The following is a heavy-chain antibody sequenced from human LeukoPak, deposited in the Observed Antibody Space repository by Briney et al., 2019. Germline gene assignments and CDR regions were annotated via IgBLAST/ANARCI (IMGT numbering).Heavy chain of an antibody. CDR3: ARHCCSGPAKRVFDI. V-gene: IGHV4-39*01. CDR1: GGSIISSDYH. CDR2: ISYSGNT. J-gene: IGHJ3*02. D-gene: IGHD2-15*01. Sequence: SETLSLTCAVSGGSIISSDYHWGWVRQPPGKGLEWIGTISYSGNTDYNPSLRSRVTISVDTSNNQFSLRLGSVTAADTAVYHCARHCCSGPAKRVFDIWGQGTMVTVSS.